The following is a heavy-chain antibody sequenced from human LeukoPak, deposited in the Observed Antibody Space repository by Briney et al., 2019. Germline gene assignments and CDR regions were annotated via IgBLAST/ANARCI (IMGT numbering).Heavy chain of an antibody. J-gene: IGHJ6*03. Sequence: SETLSLTCTLSGGSISSSSYYWGWIRQPPGKGLEWIGSIFYNGATYYNPSLKSRVTISVDTSKNQFSLKLSSVTAADTAVYYCARSYNSSSQGHQNYYYYYMDVWGKGTTVTVSS. D-gene: IGHD6-6*01. V-gene: IGHV4-39*07. CDR2: IFYNGAT. CDR3: ARSYNSSSQGHQNYYYYYMDV. CDR1: GGSISSSSYY.